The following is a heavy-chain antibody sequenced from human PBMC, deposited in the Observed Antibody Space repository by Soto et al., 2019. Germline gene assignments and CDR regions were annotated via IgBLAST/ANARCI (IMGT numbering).Heavy chain of an antibody. Sequence: GGSLRLSCAASGFTFSSYAMHWVRQAPGKGLEWVAVISYDGSNKYYADSVKGRFTISRDNSKNTLYLQMNSLRAEDTAVYYCARDVLRLGQQLSYWFDPWGQGTLVTVSS. CDR3: ARDVLRLGQQLSYWFDP. CDR1: GFTFSSYA. J-gene: IGHJ5*02. CDR2: ISYDGSNK. D-gene: IGHD6-13*01. V-gene: IGHV3-30-3*01.